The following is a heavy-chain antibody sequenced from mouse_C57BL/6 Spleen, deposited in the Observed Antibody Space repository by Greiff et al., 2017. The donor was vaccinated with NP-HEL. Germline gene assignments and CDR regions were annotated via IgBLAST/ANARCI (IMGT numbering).Heavy chain of an antibody. D-gene: IGHD1-3*01. V-gene: IGHV1-15*01. CDR2: IDPETGGT. J-gene: IGHJ1*03. Sequence: QVQLKESGAELVRPGASVTLSCKASGYTFTDYEMHWVKQTPVHGLEWIGAIDPETGGTAYNQKFKGKAILTADKSSSTAYMELRSLTSEDSAVYYCTREWGYFDVWGTGTTVTVSS. CDR3: TREWGYFDV. CDR1: GYTFTDYE.